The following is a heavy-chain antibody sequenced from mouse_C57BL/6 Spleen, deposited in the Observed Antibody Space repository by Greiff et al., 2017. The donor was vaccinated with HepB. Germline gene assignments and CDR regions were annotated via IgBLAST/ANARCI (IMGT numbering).Heavy chain of an antibody. CDR3: ARGIYYDYDGRDYYAMDY. D-gene: IGHD2-4*01. Sequence: EVQGVESGGGLVKPGGSLTLSCAASGFTFSDYGMHWVRQAPEKGLGWVAYISSGSSTIYYADTVNGRFTISRDNAKNTLFLQMTSLRSEDTAMYYCARGIYYDYDGRDYYAMDYWGQGTSVTVSS. CDR2: ISSGSSTI. V-gene: IGHV5-17*01. CDR1: GFTFSDYG. J-gene: IGHJ4*01.